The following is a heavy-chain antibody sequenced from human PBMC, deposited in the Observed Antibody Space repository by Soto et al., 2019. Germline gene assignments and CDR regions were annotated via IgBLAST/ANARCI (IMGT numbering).Heavy chain of an antibody. CDR2: INHSGST. Sequence: KTSETLSLTCAGYGGSFSGYYWSWIRQPPGKGLEWIGEINHSGSTNYNPSLKSRVTISVDTSKNQFSLKLSSVTAADTAVYYCARMKGYVYYYGMDVWGQGTTVTVSS. CDR3: ARMKGYVYYYGMDV. J-gene: IGHJ6*02. V-gene: IGHV4-34*01. CDR1: GGSFSGYY. D-gene: IGHD5-12*01.